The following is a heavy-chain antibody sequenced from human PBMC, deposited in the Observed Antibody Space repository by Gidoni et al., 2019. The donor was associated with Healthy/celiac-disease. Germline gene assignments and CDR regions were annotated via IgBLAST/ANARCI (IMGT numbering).Heavy chain of an antibody. V-gene: IGHV3-30-3*01. Sequence: QVQLVESGGGVVQPGRSLRLSCAASGFTFSSSAMHWVRQAPGKGLEWVAVISYDGSNKYYADSVKGRFTISRDNSKNTLYLQMNSLRAEDTAVYYCARASGGVLRFLEWLLDYWGQGTLVTVSS. D-gene: IGHD3-3*01. CDR2: ISYDGSNK. CDR3: ARASGGVLRFLEWLLDY. J-gene: IGHJ4*02. CDR1: GFTFSSSA.